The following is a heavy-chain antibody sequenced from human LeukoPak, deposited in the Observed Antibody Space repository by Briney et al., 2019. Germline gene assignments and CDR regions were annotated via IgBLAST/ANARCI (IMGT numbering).Heavy chain of an antibody. CDR1: GFTFSDYY. Sequence: GSLRLSCAASGFTFSDYYMSWIRQPAGKGLEWIGRIYTSGSTNYNPSLKSRVTISVDTSKNQFSLKLSSVTAADTAVYYCARVQCGGDCYLDYWGQGTLVTVSS. D-gene: IGHD2-21*01. CDR2: IYTSGST. J-gene: IGHJ4*02. CDR3: ARVQCGGDCYLDY. V-gene: IGHV4-4*07.